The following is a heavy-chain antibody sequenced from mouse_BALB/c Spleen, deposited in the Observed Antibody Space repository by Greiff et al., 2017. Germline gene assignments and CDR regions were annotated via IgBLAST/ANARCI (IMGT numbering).Heavy chain of an antibody. D-gene: IGHD2-3*01. J-gene: IGHJ4*01. V-gene: IGHV1-31*01. Sequence: VQLKESGPELVKPGASVKISCKASGYSFTGYYMHWVKQSHVKSLEWIGRINPYNGATSYNQNFKDKASLTVDKSSSTAYMELHSLTSEDSAVYYCARFDGYPYYYAMDYWGQGTSVTVSS. CDR2: INPYNGAT. CDR3: ARFDGYPYYYAMDY. CDR1: GYSFTGYY.